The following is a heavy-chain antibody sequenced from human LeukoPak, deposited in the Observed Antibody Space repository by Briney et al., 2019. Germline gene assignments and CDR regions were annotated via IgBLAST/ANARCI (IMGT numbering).Heavy chain of an antibody. J-gene: IGHJ4*02. V-gene: IGHV3-48*02. CDR3: ARSPVWFGEIMGY. CDR2: ISSGSSTI. CDR1: GFTFSRYS. Sequence: PGGSLRLSCAASGFTFSRYSMNWVRQAPGKGLEWVSYISSGSSTIYYADSVKGRFTISRDNAKNSLYLQMNSLRDEDTAVYYCARSPVWFGEIMGYWGQGTLVTVSS. D-gene: IGHD3-10*01.